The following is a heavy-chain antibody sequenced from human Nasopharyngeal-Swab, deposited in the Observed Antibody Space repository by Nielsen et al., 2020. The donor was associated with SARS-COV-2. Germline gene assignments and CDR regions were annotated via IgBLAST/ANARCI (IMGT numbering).Heavy chain of an antibody. D-gene: IGHD2-15*01. CDR2: INHSGST. Sequence: RQAPGKGLEWIGEINHSGSTNYNPSLKSRVTISVDTSKNQLSLKLSSVTAADTAVYYCARIYCSGGSCYSGIDYWGQGTLVTVSS. V-gene: IGHV4-34*01. CDR3: ARIYCSGGSCYSGIDY. J-gene: IGHJ4*02.